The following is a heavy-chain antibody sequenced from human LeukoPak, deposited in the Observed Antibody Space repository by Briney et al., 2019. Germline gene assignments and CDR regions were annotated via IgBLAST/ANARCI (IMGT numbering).Heavy chain of an antibody. J-gene: IGHJ4*02. V-gene: IGHV1-46*01. CDR2: INPSGGST. D-gene: IGHD1-26*01. CDR3: AQIVGATWAFDY. Sequence: ASVKVSCKASGYTFTSYYMHWVRQAPGQGLEWMGIINPSGGSTRYAQKFQGRVTMTRDTSTSTVYMELSSLRSEDTAVYYCAQIVGATWAFDYWGQGTLVTVSS. CDR1: GYTFTSYY.